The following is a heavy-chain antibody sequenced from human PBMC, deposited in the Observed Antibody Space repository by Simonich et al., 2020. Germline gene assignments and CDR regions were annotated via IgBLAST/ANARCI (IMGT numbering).Heavy chain of an antibody. CDR1: GFTFSSYA. J-gene: IGHJ3*02. V-gene: IGHV3-30*07. CDR3: ARDIVSFGSSWYAFDI. CDR2: NSYDGSNK. D-gene: IGHD6-13*01. Sequence: QVQLVESGGGVVQPGRSLRLSCAASGFTFSSYAMPWVRQAPGKGLDGVACNSYDGSNKYYADSVKGRFTISRDNSKNTLYLQMNSLRAEDTAVYYCARDIVSFGSSWYAFDIWGQGTMVTVSS.